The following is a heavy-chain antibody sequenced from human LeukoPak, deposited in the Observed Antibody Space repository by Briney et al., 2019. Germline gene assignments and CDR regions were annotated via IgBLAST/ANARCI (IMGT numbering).Heavy chain of an antibody. J-gene: IGHJ4*02. Sequence: PSETLSLTCTVSGGSISSSSSYWGWIRQPPGKGLESIGSIYYSGSTYYNSSLKSRVTICVDTSKNQFSLKLSSVTAADTAVYYCATHYGSANPFDYWGQGTLVTVSS. CDR1: GGSISSSSSY. CDR2: IYYSGST. D-gene: IGHD3-10*01. V-gene: IGHV4-39*01. CDR3: ATHYGSANPFDY.